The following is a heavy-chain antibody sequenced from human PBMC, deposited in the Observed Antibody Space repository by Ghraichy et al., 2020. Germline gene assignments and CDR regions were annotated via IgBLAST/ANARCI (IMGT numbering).Heavy chain of an antibody. CDR1: GYTFTGYY. J-gene: IGHJ6*02. D-gene: IGHD3-16*01. CDR3: ARDFGLGRYYYYGMDV. CDR2: INPNSGGT. V-gene: IGHV1-2*04. Sequence: ASVKVSCKASGYTFTGYYMHWVRQAPGQGLEWMGWINPNSGGTNYAQKFQGWVTMTRDTSISTAYMELSRLRSDDTAVYYCARDFGLGRYYYYGMDVWGQGTTVTVSS.